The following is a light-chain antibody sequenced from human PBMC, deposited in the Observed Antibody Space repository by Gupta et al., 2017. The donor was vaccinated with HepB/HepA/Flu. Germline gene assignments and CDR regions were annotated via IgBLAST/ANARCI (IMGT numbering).Light chain of an antibody. Sequence: EIVMTQSPATLSVSPGERATLSCRASQSISSNLAWYQQKPGQAPRLLMYGGSTRATGIPAKCGGSGSGTEFTLTISSLQPADFAVYDCQQYNSFLWTFGQGSRVEIK. CDR3: QQYNSFLWT. CDR2: GGS. V-gene: IGKV3-15*01. CDR1: QSISSN. J-gene: IGKJ1*01.